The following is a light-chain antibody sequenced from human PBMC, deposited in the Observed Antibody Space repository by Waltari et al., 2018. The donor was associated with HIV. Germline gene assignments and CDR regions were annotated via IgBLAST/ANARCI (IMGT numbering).Light chain of an antibody. V-gene: IGLV1-47*01. CDR3: VGWDSRLSGYV. J-gene: IGLJ1*01. CDR1: SSNIYNDN. CDR2: KDT. Sequence: QSVLTQPPSASGTPGQRVTISCSGSSSNIYNDNVYWYQQLTGAAPRLLIYKDTQRPSGVPDRFTGSKSGTSASLAISGLRSEDEADYYCVGWDSRLSGYVFGSGTKVTVL.